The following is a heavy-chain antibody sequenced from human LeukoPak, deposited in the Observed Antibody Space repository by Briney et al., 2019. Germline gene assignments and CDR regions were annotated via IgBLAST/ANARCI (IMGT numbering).Heavy chain of an antibody. CDR1: GFTFSSYI. CDR2: FTSMSRTI. CDR3: ARQSSGIAATDKIDY. Sequence: GGSLRLSCAASGFTFSSYIMNWVRQAPGKGLEWVSSFTSMSRTIYYADSVKGRFTISRDDAKKSLYLQMNSLRVEDTAIYYCARQSSGIAATDKIDYWGQGTLVTVSS. D-gene: IGHD6-13*01. V-gene: IGHV3-21*01. J-gene: IGHJ4*02.